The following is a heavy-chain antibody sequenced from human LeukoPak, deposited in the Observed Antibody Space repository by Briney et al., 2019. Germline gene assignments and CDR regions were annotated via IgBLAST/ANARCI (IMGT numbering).Heavy chain of an antibody. Sequence: PGRSLRLSCAASGFTFSSYAMHWVRQAPGKGLEWVAVISYDGSNKYYADSVKGRFTISRDNSKNTLYLQMNSLRAEDTAVYYCARDGATDDAFDIWGQGTMVTVSS. V-gene: IGHV3-30*04. D-gene: IGHD3-16*01. CDR2: ISYDGSNK. J-gene: IGHJ3*02. CDR1: GFTFSSYA. CDR3: ARDGATDDAFDI.